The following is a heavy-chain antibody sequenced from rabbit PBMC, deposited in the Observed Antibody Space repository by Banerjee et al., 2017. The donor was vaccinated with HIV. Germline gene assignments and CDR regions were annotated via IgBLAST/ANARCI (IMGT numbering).Heavy chain of an antibody. Sequence: QSLEESGGDLVKPGASLTLTCTASGFSFSSGYYMCWIRQAPGKELEWIGCFYTTSGITYHTSRPKDRFTNYKTSSTTVTLQMASLTAADTATYFCASDGYGSGWGGDLWGQGTLV. CDR2: FYTTSGIT. CDR1: GFSFSSGYY. V-gene: IGHV1S40*01. CDR3: ASDGYGSGWGGDL. J-gene: IGHJ3*01. D-gene: IGHD4-1*01.